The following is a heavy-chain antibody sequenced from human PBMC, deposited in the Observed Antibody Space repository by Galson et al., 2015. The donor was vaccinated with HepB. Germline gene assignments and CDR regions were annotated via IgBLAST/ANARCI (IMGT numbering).Heavy chain of an antibody. CDR1: GFTFSEYT. CDR3: TKEVVVAASAAWLDP. Sequence: SLRLSCATSGFTFSEYTMSWVRQAPGKGLEWVAFIRSNAYGATTEYAASVKGRFTVSRDESKSIAYLQMNSLKTEDTALYLCTKEVVVAASAAWLDPWGQGTLVTVSS. CDR2: IRSNAYGATT. D-gene: IGHD2-15*01. J-gene: IGHJ5*02. V-gene: IGHV3-49*04.